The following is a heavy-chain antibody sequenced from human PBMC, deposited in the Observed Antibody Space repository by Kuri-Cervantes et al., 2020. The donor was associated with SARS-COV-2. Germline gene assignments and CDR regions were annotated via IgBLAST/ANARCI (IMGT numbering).Heavy chain of an antibody. J-gene: IGHJ4*02. CDR2: IYYSGST. Sequence: SETLSLTCSVSGGSISSNNYYWGWIRQPPGKGLEWIGYIYYSGSTNYNPSLKSRVTISVDTSKNQFSLKLSSVTAADTAVYYCARGGCGDGTSCYFWFIYWGQGTLVTVSS. D-gene: IGHD2-2*01. CDR1: GGSISSNNYY. V-gene: IGHV4-61*05. CDR3: ARGGCGDGTSCYFWFIY.